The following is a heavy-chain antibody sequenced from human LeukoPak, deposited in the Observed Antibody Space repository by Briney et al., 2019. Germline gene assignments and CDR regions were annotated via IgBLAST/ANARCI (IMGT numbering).Heavy chain of an antibody. CDR3: ARASVVVPAAIRPGGWFDR. D-gene: IGHD2-2*01. J-gene: IGHJ5*02. V-gene: IGHV1-2*02. Sequence: ASVTVSCTASGYTFTVYYMHWVRQAPGQGGEWMGWINPNSGGTNYTQKFQGRVTITRDTAISTAYMELSRLRSDDTAVYYCARASVVVPAAIRPGGWFDRWGQGTLVTVSS. CDR2: INPNSGGT. CDR1: GYTFTVYY.